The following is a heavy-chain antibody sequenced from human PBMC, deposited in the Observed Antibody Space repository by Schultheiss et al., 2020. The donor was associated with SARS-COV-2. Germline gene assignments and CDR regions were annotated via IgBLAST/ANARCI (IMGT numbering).Heavy chain of an antibody. CDR3: ARADYPQAHFNY. J-gene: IGHJ4*02. V-gene: IGHV3-30*06. D-gene: IGHD4-11*01. CDR1: GFTFSSYG. CDR2: ISYDGSNK. Sequence: GGSLRLSCAASGFTFSSYGMHWVRQAPGKGLEWVALISYDGSNKYYADSVKGRFTISRDNSKNTLYMQMNSLRADDTAVYYCARADYPQAHFNYWGQGTLVTVSS.